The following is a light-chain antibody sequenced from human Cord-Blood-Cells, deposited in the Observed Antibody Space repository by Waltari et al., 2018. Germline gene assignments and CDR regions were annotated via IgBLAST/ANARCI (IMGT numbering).Light chain of an antibody. Sequence: QSARTQPRSVSGSPGQSVTIPYTGTSSDVGCYNYFSWYQQHPGKAPKLMIYDVSKRPSGVPDRFSGSKSGNTASLTISGLQAEDEADYYCCSYAGSYTFVFGGGTKLTVL. V-gene: IGLV2-11*01. CDR1: SSDVGCYNY. J-gene: IGLJ2*01. CDR3: CSYAGSYTFV. CDR2: DVS.